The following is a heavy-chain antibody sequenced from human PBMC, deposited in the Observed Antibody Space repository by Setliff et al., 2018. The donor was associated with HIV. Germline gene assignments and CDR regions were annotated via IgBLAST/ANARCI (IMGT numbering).Heavy chain of an antibody. V-gene: IGHV3-30*02. Sequence: LRLSCAASGFTFSYYGMHWVRQAPGKGLDWVAFIPYDGSNKYYADSVKGRFTISRDNSKNTLYLQMNSLRAEDTAAYFCAKDFGYSSGWYLVSGTFDIWGQGTKVTVSS. CDR3: AKDFGYSSGWYLVSGTFDI. J-gene: IGHJ3*02. CDR1: GFTFSYYG. CDR2: IPYDGSNK. D-gene: IGHD6-19*01.